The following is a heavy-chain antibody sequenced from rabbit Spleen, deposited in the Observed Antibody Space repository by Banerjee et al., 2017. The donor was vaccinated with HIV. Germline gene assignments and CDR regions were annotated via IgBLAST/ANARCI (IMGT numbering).Heavy chain of an antibody. J-gene: IGHJ4*01. CDR1: GFSFSRSYN. D-gene: IGHD6-1*01. CDR2: IYTGNGHP. V-gene: IGHV1S45*01. CDR3: ARDVGTYDYIDGVFNL. Sequence: QEQLVESGGGLVQPGGSPTLTCTASGFSFSRSYNMCWVRQAPGKGLEWIGCIYTGNGHPHYASWAKGRFTISITSSTTVTLQMTSLTGADTATYFCARDVGTYDYIDGVFNLWGPGTLVTVS.